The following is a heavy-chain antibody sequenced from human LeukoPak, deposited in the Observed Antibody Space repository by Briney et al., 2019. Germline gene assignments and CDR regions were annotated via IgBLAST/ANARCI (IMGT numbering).Heavy chain of an antibody. V-gene: IGHV4-34*01. CDR3: ARGGRTTVMNY. D-gene: IGHD4-11*01. Sequence: PSETLSLTCAVYGGSFSGYYWSWIRQPPGKGLEWIGEINHSGSTSYNPSLKSRVTISVDTSKNQFSLKLSSVTAADTAVYYCARGGRTTVMNYWGQGTLVTVSS. J-gene: IGHJ4*02. CDR2: INHSGST. CDR1: GGSFSGYY.